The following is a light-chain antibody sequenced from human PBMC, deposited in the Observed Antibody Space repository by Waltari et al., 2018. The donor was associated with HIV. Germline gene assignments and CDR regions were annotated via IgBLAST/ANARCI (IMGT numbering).Light chain of an antibody. J-gene: IGLJ2*01. CDR1: SSDVGGSNY. CDR3: CSYAGSSTV. Sequence: QSALTQPASVSGSPGQSITISCTGTSSDVGGSNYVSWYQQHPGKAPKLMIYDVSKRPSVVSNRFSGSKSGNTASLTISGLQAEDEADYYCCSYAGSSTVFGGGTKLTVL. V-gene: IGLV2-23*02. CDR2: DVS.